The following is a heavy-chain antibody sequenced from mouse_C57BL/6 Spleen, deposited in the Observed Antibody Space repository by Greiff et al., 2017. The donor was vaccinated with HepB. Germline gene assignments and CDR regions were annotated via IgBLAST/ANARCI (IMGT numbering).Heavy chain of an antibody. CDR3: SRPYGNYTNWYFDV. Sequence: EVKLVESGGGLVKPGGSLKLSCAASGFTFSDYGMHWVRQAPEKGLEWVAYISSGSSTIYYADTVKGRFTISRDNAKNTLFLQMPSLRSEDTAMYYCSRPYGNYTNWYFDVWGTGPTVTVSS. D-gene: IGHD2-1*01. J-gene: IGHJ1*03. CDR1: GFTFSDYG. CDR2: ISSGSSTI. V-gene: IGHV5-17*01.